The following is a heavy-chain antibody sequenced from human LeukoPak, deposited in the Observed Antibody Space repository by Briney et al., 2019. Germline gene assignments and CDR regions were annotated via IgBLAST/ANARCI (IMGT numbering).Heavy chain of an antibody. CDR3: ARDGSGAAGTRFDL. V-gene: IGHV1-18*03. CDR2: ISIYYGKI. CDR1: GYTFTGYG. D-gene: IGHD6-13*01. J-gene: IGHJ5*02. Sequence: ASVKVSCKASGYTFTGYGISWVRQAPGQGLEWMGWISIYYGKIIYVEKFQGRVTMTTDTSTSTAYMELRSLRSDDMAVYYCARDGSGAAGTRFDLWGQGTLVTVSS.